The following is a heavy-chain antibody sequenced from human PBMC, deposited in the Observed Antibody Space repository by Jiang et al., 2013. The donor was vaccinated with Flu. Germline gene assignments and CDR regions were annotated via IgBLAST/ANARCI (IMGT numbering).Heavy chain of an antibody. CDR1: GFSLSTSGVG. CDR3: VHSKCGGDCYSVRYGMDV. V-gene: IGHV2-5*02. Sequence: KPTQTLTLTCTFSGFSLSTSGVGVGWIRQPPGKALEWLALIYWDDDKRYSPSLKSRLTIIKDTSKNQVVLIMTNMDPVDTATYYCVHSKCGGDCYSVRYGMDVWGQGTTVTVSS. J-gene: IGHJ6*02. CDR2: IYWDDDK. D-gene: IGHD2-21*02.